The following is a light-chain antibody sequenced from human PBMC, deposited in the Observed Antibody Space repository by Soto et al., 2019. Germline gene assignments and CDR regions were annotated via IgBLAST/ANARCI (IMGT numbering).Light chain of an antibody. CDR1: QSVSSSY. V-gene: IGKV3D-20*02. J-gene: IGKJ5*01. CDR3: QQRSSWPIT. Sequence: EIVMTQSPATLSVSPGEGATLSCRASQSVSSSYLAWYQQKPGQAPRLLLYGASSRATGIPDRFSGSGSGTDFTLTISTLEPEDFAVYYCQQRSSWPITFGQGTRLEIK. CDR2: GAS.